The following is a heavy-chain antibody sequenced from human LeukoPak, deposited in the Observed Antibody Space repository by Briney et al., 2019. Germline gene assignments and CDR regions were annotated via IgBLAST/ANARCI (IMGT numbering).Heavy chain of an antibody. J-gene: IGHJ4*02. V-gene: IGHV3-30-3*01. Sequence: GGSLTLSCAASGFTFSSYAMHWVRQAPGKGLEGVAVISYDGSNKYYADSVKGRFTISRDNSKNTLYLQMNSLRAEDTAVYYCARPVGYYSYFDYWGQGTLVTVSS. CDR2: ISYDGSNK. CDR1: GFTFSSYA. CDR3: ARPVGYYSYFDY. D-gene: IGHD3-22*01.